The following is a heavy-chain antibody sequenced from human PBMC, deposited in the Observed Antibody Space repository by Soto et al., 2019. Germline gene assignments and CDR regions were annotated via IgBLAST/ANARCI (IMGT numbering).Heavy chain of an antibody. V-gene: IGHV4-34*02. CDR1: GGSFSGDF. J-gene: IGHJ6*02. D-gene: IGHD3-3*01. CDR2: ISHTGSV. Sequence: QVQLQQWGAGLLKPSETLSLTCAVSGGSFSGDFWTWVRQSPGKGLEWIGEISHTGSVNYSPSLMSRISISLDTSTNHLSLSLTSVTAADTAVYYCARAKFDSWSFYYYGLDVWGQGTTVTVSS. CDR3: ARAKFDSWSFYYYGLDV.